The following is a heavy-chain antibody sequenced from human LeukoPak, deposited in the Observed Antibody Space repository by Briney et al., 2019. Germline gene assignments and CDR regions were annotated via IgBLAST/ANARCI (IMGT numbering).Heavy chain of an antibody. J-gene: IGHJ4*02. CDR1: GFTFSSFW. V-gene: IGHV3-7*01. D-gene: IGHD3-10*01. CDR3: ARDPGSSSFDY. CDR2: IDQDGSVR. Sequence: PGGSLRLSCVASGFTFSSFWMSWVRQAPGKGLEFVANIDQDGSVRNYVDSVKGRFIISRDNAKNSLYLQMDSLRAEDTAVYFCARDPGSSSFDYWRLGTPVTVSS.